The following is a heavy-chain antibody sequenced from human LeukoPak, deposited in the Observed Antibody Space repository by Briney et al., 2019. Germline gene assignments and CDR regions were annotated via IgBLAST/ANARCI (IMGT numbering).Heavy chain of an antibody. J-gene: IGHJ6*04. CDR1: GFTFSSYA. V-gene: IGHV3-23*01. CDR3: ARYCITPTCGVSYYGMDV. CDR2: ISVGGDNT. D-gene: IGHD2-2*01. Sequence: GGSLRLSCVASGFTFSSYAMSWVRQAPGKGLEWVSAISVGGDNTYYADSVKGRFTISRDNSKNTLYLQMNSRRVEDTATYHCARYCITPTCGVSYYGMDVWGKGTTVTVSS.